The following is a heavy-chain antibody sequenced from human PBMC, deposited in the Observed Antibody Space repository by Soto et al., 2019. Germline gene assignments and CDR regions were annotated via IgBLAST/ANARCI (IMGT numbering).Heavy chain of an antibody. Sequence: EVQLLESGGGLVQPGGPLRLCCAASGFTFSSYAMSWVRQAPGKGLEWVSAISAGAVATNYADSVKGRFTISRDNAKNTLWLQMNSLRAEDTAVYYCAKARTSETAYDVFDIWGQGTVVTVSS. CDR2: ISAGAVAT. CDR3: AKARTSETAYDVFDI. V-gene: IGHV3-23*01. J-gene: IGHJ3*02. D-gene: IGHD2-21*02. CDR1: GFTFSSYA.